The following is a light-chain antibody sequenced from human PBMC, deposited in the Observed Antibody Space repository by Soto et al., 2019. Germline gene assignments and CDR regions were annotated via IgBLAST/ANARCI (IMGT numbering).Light chain of an antibody. Sequence: DIQMTQSPSTLSASVGDRVTITCRASQSISTWLAWYQQKPGKAPRLLIYGSSTSLNGVPPRFSGSGSGTHFTLTISSLQPEDFATYFCQQTYTTPITFGQGTRLEI. CDR1: QSISTW. CDR3: QQTYTTPIT. CDR2: GSS. J-gene: IGKJ5*01. V-gene: IGKV1-5*01.